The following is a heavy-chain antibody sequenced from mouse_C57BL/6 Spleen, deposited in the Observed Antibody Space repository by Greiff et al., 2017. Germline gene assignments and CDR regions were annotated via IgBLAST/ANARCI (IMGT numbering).Heavy chain of an antibody. Sequence: VQLKESGAELVRPGASVKLSCTASGFNIKDDYMHWVKQRPEQGLEWIGWIDPENGDTEYASKFQGKATITADTSSNTAYLQLSSLTSEDTAVXYCATAGWYFDVWGTGTTVTVSS. CDR1: GFNIKDDY. CDR3: ATAGWYFDV. V-gene: IGHV14-4*01. J-gene: IGHJ1*03. CDR2: IDPENGDT.